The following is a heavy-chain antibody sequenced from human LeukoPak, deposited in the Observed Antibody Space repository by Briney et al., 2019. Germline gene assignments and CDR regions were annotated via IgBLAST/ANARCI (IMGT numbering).Heavy chain of an antibody. CDR2: IHPNSSAT. D-gene: IGHD6-19*01. Sequence: ASVKVSCKASGYTFTGYYMHWVRQAPGQGLEWVGWIHPNSSATNYARKFQGRVTMTRDTSISTAYMELSRLTSDDTALYYCARDFYSSGPTYAMDVWGQGTTVAVSS. CDR1: GYTFTGYY. J-gene: IGHJ6*02. V-gene: IGHV1-2*02. CDR3: ARDFYSSGPTYAMDV.